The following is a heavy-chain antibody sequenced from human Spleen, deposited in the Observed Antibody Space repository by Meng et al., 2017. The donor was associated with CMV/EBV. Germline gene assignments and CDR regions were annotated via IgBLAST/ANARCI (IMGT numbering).Heavy chain of an antibody. J-gene: IGHJ4*02. CDR2: TYYSGST. CDR1: DFS. CDR3: ARVGASYYYGSGARN. V-gene: IGHV4-30-4*01. Sequence: DFSMSWIRQPPGKGLEWIGYTYYSGSTYYNPSLDSRVYISVDTSKNQFSLRVNSVTAADTAVYYCARVGASYYYGSGARNWGQGTLVTVSS. D-gene: IGHD3-10*01.